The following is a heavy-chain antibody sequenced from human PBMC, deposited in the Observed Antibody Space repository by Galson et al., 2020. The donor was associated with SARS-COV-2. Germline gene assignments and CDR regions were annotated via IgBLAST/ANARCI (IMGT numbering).Heavy chain of an antibody. CDR3: SGSLLEYYGMDV. V-gene: IGHV3-30*02. D-gene: IGHD3-10*01. Sequence: GSNKYYADSVKGRFTISRDNSKNTLYLQMNSLRAEDTAVYYCSGSLLEYYGMDVWGQGTTVTVSS. CDR2: GSNK. J-gene: IGHJ6*02.